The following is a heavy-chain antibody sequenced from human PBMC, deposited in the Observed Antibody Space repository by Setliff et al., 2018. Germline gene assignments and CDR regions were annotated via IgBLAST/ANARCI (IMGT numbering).Heavy chain of an antibody. V-gene: IGHV4-38-2*01. J-gene: IGHJ3*02. D-gene: IGHD2-15*01. CDR1: GYSISSGHF. CDR3: ARGRMRGSCSGPSCTYDPFDI. Sequence: SETLSLTCGVSGYSISSGHFWGWIRQPPGKGLEWLGNIFHSGSTYYNSSLRSRVTISVDTSKNQFSLILRSVTAADTAVYYCARGRMRGSCSGPSCTYDPFDIWGQGTPVTVSS. CDR2: IFHSGST.